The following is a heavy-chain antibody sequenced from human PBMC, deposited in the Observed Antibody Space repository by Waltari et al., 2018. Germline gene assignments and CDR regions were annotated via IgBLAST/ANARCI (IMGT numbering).Heavy chain of an antibody. CDR1: GGSISSHY. Sequence: QVQLQESGPGLVKPSETLSLTCTVSGGSISSHYWSWIRQPPGKGLEWIGYIYYSGSTNYHPSLKSRVTISVDTSKNQFSLKLSSVTAADTAVYYCAREVRFGDHYYFDYWGQGTLVTVSS. CDR2: IYYSGST. D-gene: IGHD4-17*01. J-gene: IGHJ4*02. V-gene: IGHV4-59*11. CDR3: AREVRFGDHYYFDY.